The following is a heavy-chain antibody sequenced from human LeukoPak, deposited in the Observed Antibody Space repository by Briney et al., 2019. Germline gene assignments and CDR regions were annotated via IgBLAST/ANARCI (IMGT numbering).Heavy chain of an antibody. D-gene: IGHD3-22*01. CDR2: INPNSGGT. CDR1: GYTFTGYY. CDR3: ARALRGYYYDSSGYLPPWPFY. Sequence: GASVKVSCKASGYTFTGYYMHWVRQAPGQGLEWMGWINPNSGGTNYAQKFQGRGTMTRDTSISTAYMELSRLRSDDTAVYYCARALRGYYYDSSGYLPPWPFYWGQGTLVTVSS. V-gene: IGHV1-2*02. J-gene: IGHJ4*02.